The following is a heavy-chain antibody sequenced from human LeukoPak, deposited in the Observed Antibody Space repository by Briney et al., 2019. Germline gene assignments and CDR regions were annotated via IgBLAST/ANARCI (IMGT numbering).Heavy chain of an antibody. CDR3: ARVLSLRYFDWLFANWFDP. CDR1: GYTFTSYG. CDR2: INPNSGGT. D-gene: IGHD3-9*01. J-gene: IGHJ5*02. V-gene: IGHV1-2*02. Sequence: GASVKVSCKASGYTFTSYGISWVRQAPGQGLEWMGWINPNSGGTNYAQKFQGRVTMTRDTSISTAYMELSRLRSDDTAVYYCARVLSLRYFDWLFANWFDPWGQGTLVTVSS.